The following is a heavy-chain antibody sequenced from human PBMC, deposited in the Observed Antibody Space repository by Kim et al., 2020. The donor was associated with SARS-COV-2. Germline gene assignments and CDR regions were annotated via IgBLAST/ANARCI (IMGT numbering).Heavy chain of an antibody. V-gene: IGHV4-34*01. D-gene: IGHD3-22*01. CDR3: ARGVQGFDSSGYFNY. Sequence: SETLSLTCAVYGGSLSGYYWSWIRQPPGKGPEWIGEVNHSGTTNYNPSLESRVTLSADTFKSQFSLKLSSVTAADTAVYYCARGVQGFDSSGYFNYWGQGTLVTVSS. CDR2: VNHSGTT. J-gene: IGHJ4*02. CDR1: GGSLSGYY.